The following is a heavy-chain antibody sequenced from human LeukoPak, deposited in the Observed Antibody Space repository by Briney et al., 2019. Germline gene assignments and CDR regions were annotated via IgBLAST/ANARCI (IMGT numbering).Heavy chain of an antibody. J-gene: IGHJ4*02. CDR1: GFTFSDYY. Sequence: PGGSLRLSCAASGFTFSDYYMTWIRQAPGKGLEWVSYITGSGSTIYYADSVKGRFTISRDNAKNSLYLQMSSLRAEDTAVYYCARLLYSISWYFDYWGQGTLVTVSS. CDR3: ARLLYSISWYFDY. D-gene: IGHD6-13*01. V-gene: IGHV3-11*01. CDR2: ITGSGSTI.